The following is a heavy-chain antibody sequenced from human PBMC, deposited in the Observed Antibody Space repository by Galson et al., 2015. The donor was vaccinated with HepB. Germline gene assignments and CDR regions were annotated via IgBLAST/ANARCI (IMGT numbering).Heavy chain of an antibody. D-gene: IGHD6-13*01. J-gene: IGHJ4*02. CDR3: ARVGKAAAGSNFDY. Sequence: SLRLSCAASGFTFSSYSMNWVRQAPGKGLEWVSSISSSSSYIYYADSVKGRFTISRDNAKNSLYLQINSLRAEDTAVYYCARVGKAAAGSNFDYWGQGTLVTVSS. V-gene: IGHV3-21*01. CDR2: ISSSSSYI. CDR1: GFTFSSYS.